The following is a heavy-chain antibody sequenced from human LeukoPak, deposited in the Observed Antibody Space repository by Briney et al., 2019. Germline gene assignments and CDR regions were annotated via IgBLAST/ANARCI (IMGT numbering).Heavy chain of an antibody. D-gene: IGHD3-9*01. CDR1: GGSISSSSYY. CDR3: ARDGGRYFDGLMAY. V-gene: IGHV4-39*07. J-gene: IGHJ4*02. Sequence: SETLSLTCTVSGGSISSSSYYWGWIRQPPGKGLEWIGSIYYSGSTYYNPSLKSRVTISVDTSKNQFSLKLSSVTAADTAVYYWARDGGRYFDGLMAYWGQGTLATVSS. CDR2: IYYSGST.